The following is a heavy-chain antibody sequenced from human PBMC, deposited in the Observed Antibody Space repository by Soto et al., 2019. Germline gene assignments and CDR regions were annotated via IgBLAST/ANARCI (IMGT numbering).Heavy chain of an antibody. CDR1: GFTFSTYA. D-gene: IGHD4-17*01. V-gene: IGHV3-23*01. J-gene: IGHJ4*02. CDR3: AKDRYGDYGGIDY. CDR2: ITGSGGGT. Sequence: EVQLLESGGGLVQPGGSLRLSCAASGFTFSTYAMIWVRQAPGKGLEWVSVITGSGGGTYYPDSVKGRFTISRDTSKNTLFLQMNSLRAEDTAVYYCAKDRYGDYGGIDYWGQGTMVTVSS.